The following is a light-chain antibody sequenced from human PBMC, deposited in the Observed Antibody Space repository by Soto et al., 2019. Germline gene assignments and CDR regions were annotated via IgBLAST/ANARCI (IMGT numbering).Light chain of an antibody. CDR2: AAS. J-gene: IGKJ1*01. CDR1: QSISNH. V-gene: IGKV1-39*01. CDR3: PQSYSSPPT. Sequence: DFQMTQSPSSLSASVEDRVIITCRASQSISNHLNWYQQKPGKAPKLLIFAASSLQSGVPSRFSGSRSGPDFTLTISSLQPEDFATYYCPQSYSSPPTFGQGPKVEIK.